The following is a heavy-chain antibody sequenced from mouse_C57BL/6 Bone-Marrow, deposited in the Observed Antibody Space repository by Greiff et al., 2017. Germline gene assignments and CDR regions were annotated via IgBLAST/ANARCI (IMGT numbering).Heavy chain of an antibody. V-gene: IGHV5-4*01. J-gene: IGHJ2*01. CDR2: ISDGGSYT. CDR1: GFTFSSYA. Sequence: EVQLQESGGGLVKPGGSLKLSCAASGFTFSSYAMSWVRQTPEKRLEWVATISDGGSYTYYPDNVKGRFTISRDNAKNNLYLQMSHLKSEDTAMYYCSGYYFDYWGQGTTLTVSS. CDR3: SGYYFDY.